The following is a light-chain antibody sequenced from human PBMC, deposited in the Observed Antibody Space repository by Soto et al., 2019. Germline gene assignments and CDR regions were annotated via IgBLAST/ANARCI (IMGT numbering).Light chain of an antibody. Sequence: QSALTQPPSASGSPGQSVTISCTGTSSDVGAYKYVSWYQQYPGKAPKLMIYEVSKRPSGVPDRFSGSKSGNTASLTVSGLQAEEAADYYCTSSVGSNLWVFGGGTKLTVL. CDR1: SSDVGAYKY. J-gene: IGLJ3*02. CDR3: TSSVGSNLWV. CDR2: EVS. V-gene: IGLV2-8*01.